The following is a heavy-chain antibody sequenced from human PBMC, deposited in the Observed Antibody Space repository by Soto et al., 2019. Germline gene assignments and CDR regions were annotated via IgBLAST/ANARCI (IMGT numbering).Heavy chain of an antibody. CDR2: ISYDGTNK. CDR3: AKDLQSNGDYHYYCYGMDV. CDR1: GFTFSTYG. V-gene: IGHV3-30*18. Sequence: QVQLVESGGGEVQPGRSLTISCAASGFTFSTYGMHWVRQTPGKGLEWVAVISYDGTNKFYSDSVKGRFTISRDNFKNTLTLQINSLRADDTAVYFCAKDLQSNGDYHYYCYGMDVWGLGTRVTVSS. J-gene: IGHJ6*02. D-gene: IGHD4-17*01.